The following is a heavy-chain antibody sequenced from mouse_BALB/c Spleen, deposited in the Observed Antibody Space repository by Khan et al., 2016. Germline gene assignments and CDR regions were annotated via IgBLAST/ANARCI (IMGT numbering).Heavy chain of an antibody. CDR2: IRTKSNNLST. J-gene: IGHJ1*01. Sequence: EVQLVESGGGLVQPKGSLKLSCAASGFTFNTYAMDWVRQAPGKGLEWVARIRTKSNNLSTYYADSVKDRFTISRDDSQSMLYLQMKNLKTEYTAMYYCVRQNLRWYFDVWGAGTTVTVSS. V-gene: IGHV10-1*02. CDR1: GFTFNTYA. D-gene: IGHD1-1*01. CDR3: VRQNLRWYFDV.